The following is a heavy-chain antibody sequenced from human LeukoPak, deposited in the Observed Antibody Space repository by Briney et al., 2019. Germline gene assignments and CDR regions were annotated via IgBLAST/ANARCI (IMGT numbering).Heavy chain of an antibody. CDR2: ISAYNGNT. Sequence: ASVKVSCKASGYTFTSYGISWVRQAPGQGLEWMGWISAYNGNTNYAQKLQGRVTMTTDTSTSTAYMELRSLRSEDTAVYYCAREELRYFDWSYYYYMDVWGKWTTVTVSS. D-gene: IGHD3-9*01. J-gene: IGHJ6*03. V-gene: IGHV1-18*01. CDR1: GYTFTSYG. CDR3: AREELRYFDWSYYYYMDV.